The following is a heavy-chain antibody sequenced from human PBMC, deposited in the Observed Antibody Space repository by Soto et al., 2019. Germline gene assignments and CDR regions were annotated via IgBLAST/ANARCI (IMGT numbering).Heavy chain of an antibody. V-gene: IGHV3-23*01. D-gene: IGHD3-22*01. J-gene: IGHJ5*02. CDR3: AAVYFYNSSDFRQS. Sequence: GGSLRLSCAASGFTFSNYAMSWVRRAPGKGLEWVSSISGSGGGTFYADSVKGRFTISRDNFKNTLYLQMNSLRAEDTALYHCAAVYFYNSSDFRQSWGQGTLVTVS. CDR1: GFTFSNYA. CDR2: ISGSGGGT.